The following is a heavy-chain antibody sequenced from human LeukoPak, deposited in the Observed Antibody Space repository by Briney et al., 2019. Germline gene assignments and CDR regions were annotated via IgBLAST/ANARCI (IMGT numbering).Heavy chain of an antibody. CDR1: GYTLTELS. CDR3: ATWGYDILTGINWFDP. D-gene: IGHD3-9*01. V-gene: IGHV1-24*01. Sequence: SVKVSCKVSGYTLTELSMHWVRQAPGKGLEWMGGFDPEDGETIYAQKFQGRVTMTEDTSTDTAHMELSSLRSEDTAVYYCATWGYDILTGINWFDPWGQGTLVTVSS. CDR2: FDPEDGET. J-gene: IGHJ5*02.